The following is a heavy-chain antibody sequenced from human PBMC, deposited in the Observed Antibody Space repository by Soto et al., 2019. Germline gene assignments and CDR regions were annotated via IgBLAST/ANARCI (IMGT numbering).Heavy chain of an antibody. CDR3: ARARDSSGYYPFDY. D-gene: IGHD3-22*01. Sequence: SETLSLTCTVSGGSISSYYWSWIRQPPGKGLEWIGYIYYSGSTNYNPSLKSRVTTSVDTSKNQFSLKLSSVTAADTAVYYCARARDSSGYYPFDYWGQGTLVTVSS. CDR1: GGSISSYY. J-gene: IGHJ4*02. CDR2: IYYSGST. V-gene: IGHV4-59*01.